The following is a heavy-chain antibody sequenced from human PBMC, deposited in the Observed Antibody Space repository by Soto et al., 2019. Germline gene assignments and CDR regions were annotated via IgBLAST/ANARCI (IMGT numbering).Heavy chain of an antibody. CDR2: IYYTGNT. D-gene: IGHD5-12*01. CDR3: ARYDAESGSNKLDP. CDR1: GGSVSSRSHF. V-gene: IGHV4-61*01. J-gene: IGHJ5*02. Sequence: QVQLQESGPGVVKPSDTLSVTCIVSGGSVSSRSHFWSWIRQPPGGGLQWIGYIYYTGNTNYSPSLKSRATLSVDTSRNQFSLRLTSVTAADTAIYYCARYDAESGSNKLDPWGQGTLVTVSS.